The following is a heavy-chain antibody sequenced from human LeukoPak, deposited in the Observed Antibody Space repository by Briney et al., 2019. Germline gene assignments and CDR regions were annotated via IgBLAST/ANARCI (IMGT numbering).Heavy chain of an antibody. J-gene: IGHJ4*02. D-gene: IGHD3-10*01. CDR2: ICCSGGGT. CDR3: ATRGVVIRGILVGFSKEAYYFDS. CDR1: GITLSIHG. Sequence: GVPLSLSCEVSGITLSIHGVSWVRQAPGKGLECVADICCSGGGTIYGVSVEGLLTISRDNPENTLYLHMNTVSAEDTGVYLCATRGVVIRGILVGFSKEAYYFDSWGQGALVSVSS. V-gene: IGHV3-23*01.